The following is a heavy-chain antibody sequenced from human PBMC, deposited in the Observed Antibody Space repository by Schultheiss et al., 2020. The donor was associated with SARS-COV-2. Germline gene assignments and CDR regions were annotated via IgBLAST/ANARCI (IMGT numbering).Heavy chain of an antibody. Sequence: SETLSLTCTVSGGSISSYYWSWIRQPPGKGLEWIGRIYTSGSTNYNPSLKSRVTISVDTSKNQFSLKLSSVTAADTAVYYCARLDSESYSAFDIWGQGTMVTVSS. D-gene: IGHD1-26*01. J-gene: IGHJ3*02. CDR3: ARLDSESYSAFDI. V-gene: IGHV4-4*07. CDR1: GGSISSYY. CDR2: IYTSGST.